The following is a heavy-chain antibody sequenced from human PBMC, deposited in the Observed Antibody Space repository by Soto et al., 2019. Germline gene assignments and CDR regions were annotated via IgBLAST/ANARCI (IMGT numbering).Heavy chain of an antibody. D-gene: IGHD3-22*01. CDR2: MNPNSGDT. Sequence: QVQLVQSGAEVKKPGASVKVSCKTSGYTFTSYDLNWVRQATGQKLEWMGWMNPNSGDTGYAQKFQGRVTMTRNTSISTAYMDLTSLRSEDTAVYYCARGPSLLIMIAEPDEGSLWLDPWGQGTLVSVSS. CDR3: ARGPSLLIMIAEPDEGSLWLDP. CDR1: GYTFTSYD. J-gene: IGHJ5*02. V-gene: IGHV1-8*01.